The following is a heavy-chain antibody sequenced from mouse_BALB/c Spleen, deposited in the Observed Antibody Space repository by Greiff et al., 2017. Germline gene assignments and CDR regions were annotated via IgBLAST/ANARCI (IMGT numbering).Heavy chain of an antibody. J-gene: IGHJ1*01. D-gene: IGHD2-4*01. V-gene: IGHV5-6-5*01. Sequence: EVMLVESGGGLVKPGGSLKLSCAASGFTFSSYAMSWVRQTPEKRLEWVASISSGGSTYYPDSVKGRFTISRDNARNILYLQMSSLRSVDTAMYYCARGYDYDQDYWYFDVWGAGTTVTVSS. CDR2: ISSGGST. CDR1: GFTFSSYA. CDR3: ARGYDYDQDYWYFDV.